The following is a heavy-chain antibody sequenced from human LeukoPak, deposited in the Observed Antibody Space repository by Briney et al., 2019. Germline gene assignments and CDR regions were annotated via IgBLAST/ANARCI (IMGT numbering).Heavy chain of an antibody. J-gene: IGHJ4*02. CDR1: GYTFTSYG. Sequence: GASVKVSCKASGYTFTSYGISWVRQAPGQGPEWMGWISAYNGNTNYAQKLQGRVTMTTDTSTSTAYMELRSLRSDDTAVYYCARLGHTMNYYDSSGYYPLDYWGQGTLVTVSS. D-gene: IGHD3-22*01. V-gene: IGHV1-18*01. CDR3: ARLGHTMNYYDSSGYYPLDY. CDR2: ISAYNGNT.